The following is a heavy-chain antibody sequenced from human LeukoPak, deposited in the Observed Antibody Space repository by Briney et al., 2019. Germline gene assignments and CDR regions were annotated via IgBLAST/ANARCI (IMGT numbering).Heavy chain of an antibody. V-gene: IGHV3-23*01. CDR2: MSSSGGST. Sequence: GGSLRLSCAASGFTFSSYAMSWVRQAPGKGLEWVSSMSSSGGSTYYADSVKGRFTFSRDNSKNTLYLQMNSLRAEDTAVYYCAKDNLVVTAAPIDYWGQGTLVTVSS. CDR3: AKDNLVVTAAPIDY. J-gene: IGHJ4*02. D-gene: IGHD2-21*02. CDR1: GFTFSSYA.